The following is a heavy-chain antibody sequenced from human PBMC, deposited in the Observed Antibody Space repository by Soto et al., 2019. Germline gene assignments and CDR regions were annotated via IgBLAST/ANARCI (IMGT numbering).Heavy chain of an antibody. Sequence: QLQLQESGPGLVKPSETLSLTCTVSGGSISSSSYYWGWIRQPPGKGLEWMGSIYYSGSTYYNPSLKSRVTSTVDTSKNTFYLKLSSGTAADTAVYYCASHEEHLGDIVVVAAATSAGFDYWGQGTLVTVSS. V-gene: IGHV4-39*01. CDR3: ASHEEHLGDIVVVAAATSAGFDY. CDR2: IYYSGST. D-gene: IGHD2-15*01. J-gene: IGHJ4*02. CDR1: GGSISSSSYY.